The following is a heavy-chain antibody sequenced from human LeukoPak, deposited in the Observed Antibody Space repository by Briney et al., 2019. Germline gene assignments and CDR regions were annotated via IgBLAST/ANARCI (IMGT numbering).Heavy chain of an antibody. Sequence: WVRQPPGKGLEWIGSIYYSGSTYYNPSLKSRVTISVDTSKNQFSLKLSSVTAADTAVYYCARGNLTYYYDSSGYYGDAFDIWGQGTMVTVSS. J-gene: IGHJ3*02. CDR2: IYYSGST. D-gene: IGHD3-22*01. V-gene: IGHV4-39*07. CDR3: ARGNLTYYYDSSGYYGDAFDI.